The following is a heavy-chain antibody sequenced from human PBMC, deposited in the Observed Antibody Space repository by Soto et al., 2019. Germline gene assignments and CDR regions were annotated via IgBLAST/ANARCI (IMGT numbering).Heavy chain of an antibody. D-gene: IGHD2-15*01. J-gene: IGHJ6*02. CDR2: IIPICGTA. Sequence: QVQLVQSGAEVKKPGSSVKVSCNAPGGTFSSYAFSWVRQAPGQGLQWMGGIIPICGTAKCAQKFQGRVTITADESTSTGDTELSSLRSADTAVYYCARSQGGSSSLDIYYYYYYGMDVWGQGTTVTVSS. V-gene: IGHV1-69*01. CDR1: GGTFSSYA. CDR3: ARSQGGSSSLDIYYYYYYGMDV.